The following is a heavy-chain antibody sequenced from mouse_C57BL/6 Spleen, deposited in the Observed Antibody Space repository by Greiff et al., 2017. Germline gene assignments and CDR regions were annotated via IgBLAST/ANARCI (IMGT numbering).Heavy chain of an antibody. V-gene: IGHV1-50*01. CDR3: ARQITTVVATDYFDY. D-gene: IGHD1-1*01. J-gene: IGHJ2*01. Sequence: QVQLQQPGAELVKPGASVKLSCKASGYTFTSYWMQWVKQMPGQGLEWIGEIDPSDSYTNYNQKFKGKATLTVDTSSSTAYMQLSSLTSEDSAVYYCARQITTVVATDYFDYWGQGTTLTVSS. CDR2: IDPSDSYT. CDR1: GYTFTSYW.